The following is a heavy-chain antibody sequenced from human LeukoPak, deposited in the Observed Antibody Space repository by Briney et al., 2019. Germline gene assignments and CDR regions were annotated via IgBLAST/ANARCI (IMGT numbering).Heavy chain of an antibody. CDR3: ARRYSSSWYGGGY. V-gene: IGHV3-48*01. CDR2: ISSSSSTI. Sequence: PGRSLRLSCAASGFTFSRYAMHWVRHAPGKGLEWGSYISSSSSTIYYADSVKGRFSISRENAKNSLYLQMNRLRAEDTAVYYCARRYSSSWYGGGYWGQGTLVTVSS. J-gene: IGHJ4*02. CDR1: GFTFSRYA. D-gene: IGHD6-13*01.